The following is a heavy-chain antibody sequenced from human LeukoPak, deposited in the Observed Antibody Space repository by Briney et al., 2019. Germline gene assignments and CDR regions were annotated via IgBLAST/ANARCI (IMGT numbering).Heavy chain of an antibody. V-gene: IGHV4-61*05. CDR3: ARHGPALRGVIIKSRRVGNWFDP. Sequence: SETLSLTCTVSGGSISSSSYYWGWIRQPPGKGLEWIGYIYYSGSTNYNPSLKSRVTISVDTSKNQFSLKLSSVTAADTAVYYCARHGPALRGVIIKSRRVGNWFDPWGQGTLVTVSS. J-gene: IGHJ5*02. D-gene: IGHD3-10*01. CDR1: GGSISSSSYY. CDR2: IYYSGST.